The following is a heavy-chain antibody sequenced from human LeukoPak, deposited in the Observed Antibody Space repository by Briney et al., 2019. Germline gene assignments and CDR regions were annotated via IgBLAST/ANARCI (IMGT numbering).Heavy chain of an antibody. CDR2: ISYDGSNK. D-gene: IGHD6-19*01. CDR1: GFTFSSYG. CDR3: AKAMGYSSN. Sequence: GGSLRLSCAASGFTFSSYGMHWVRQAPGKGLEWVAVISYDGSNKYYADSVKGRFTISRDNSKNTLYLQMNSLRAEDTAVYYCAKAMGYSSNWGQGTLVTVSS. V-gene: IGHV3-30*18. J-gene: IGHJ4*02.